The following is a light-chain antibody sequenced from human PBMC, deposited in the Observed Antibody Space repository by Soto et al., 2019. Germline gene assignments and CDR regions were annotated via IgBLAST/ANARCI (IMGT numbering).Light chain of an antibody. J-gene: IGKJ4*01. V-gene: IGKV3-15*01. Sequence: EIVMTQYPATLSVSPGERATLSCRASQSVSSNLAWYQQKPGQAPRLLIYGASTRATGIPARFSGSGSGTEFTLTISSLQSEDFAVYYCQQSNNWTPLLTFGGGTKVDIK. CDR3: QQSNNWTPLLT. CDR1: QSVSSN. CDR2: GAS.